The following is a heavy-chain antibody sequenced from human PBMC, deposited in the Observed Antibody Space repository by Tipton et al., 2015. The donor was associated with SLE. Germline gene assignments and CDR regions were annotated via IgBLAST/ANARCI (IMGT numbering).Heavy chain of an antibody. D-gene: IGHD6-25*01. V-gene: IGHV4-39*01. CDR1: GGSISSSSYY. CDR3: ARQLAAGNFDY. Sequence: TLSLTCTVSGGSISSSSYYWGWIRQPPGKGLEWIGSIYYSGSTYYNPSLKSRVTISVDTSKNQFSLKLSSVTAADTAGYYCARQLAAGNFDYWGQGTLVTVSS. CDR2: IYYSGST. J-gene: IGHJ4*02.